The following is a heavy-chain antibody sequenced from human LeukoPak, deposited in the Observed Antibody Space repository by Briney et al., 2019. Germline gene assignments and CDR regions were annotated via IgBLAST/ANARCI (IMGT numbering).Heavy chain of an antibody. CDR2: IYHSGST. J-gene: IGHJ3*02. D-gene: IGHD2-2*01. CDR1: GYSISSGYY. Sequence: SETLSLTCAVSGYSISSGYYWGWIRQPPGKGLEWIGGIYHSGSTYYNPSLKSRVTISVDTSKNQFSLKLSSVTAADTAVYYCARTRGYCSSTSCYPRGAFDIWGQGTMVTVSS. V-gene: IGHV4-38-2*01. CDR3: ARTRGYCSSTSCYPRGAFDI.